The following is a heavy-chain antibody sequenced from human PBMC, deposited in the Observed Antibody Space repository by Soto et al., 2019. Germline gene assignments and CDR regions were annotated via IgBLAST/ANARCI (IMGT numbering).Heavy chain of an antibody. D-gene: IGHD5-18*01. Sequence: PSETLSLTCTVSSGSISSGAYYCSWIRQPAGKGLELIGYIYYSVSTCYNPSLKSRVTISVDTSKNELSLELSSVTAADTAVYYRAREYRYGPRGLEDRGQGTLVT. V-gene: IGHV4-30-4*01. J-gene: IGHJ4*02. CDR3: AREYRYGPRGLED. CDR2: IYYSVST. CDR1: SGSISSGAYY.